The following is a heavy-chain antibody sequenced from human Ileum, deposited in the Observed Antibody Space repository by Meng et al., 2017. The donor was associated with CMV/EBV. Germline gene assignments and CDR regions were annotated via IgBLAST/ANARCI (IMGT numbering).Heavy chain of an antibody. Sequence: QDCGRVLVRPSDTLALSGTVSGYAIRFSSWNWIREAAGSRLEWIGRICGTVTTNSNPSFKSRVTLSLDKSKNQFSLKLSSVTAADTAVYYCARRIREVREISWENWLAPWGQGTLVTVSS. V-gene: IGHV4-4*07. CDR2: ICGTVTT. J-gene: IGHJ5*02. CDR3: ARRIREVREISWENWLAP. D-gene: IGHD3-10*01. CDR1: GYAIRFSS.